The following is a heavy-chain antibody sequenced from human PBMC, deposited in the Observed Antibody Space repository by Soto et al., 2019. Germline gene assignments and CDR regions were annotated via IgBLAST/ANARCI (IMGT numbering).Heavy chain of an antibody. D-gene: IGHD3-3*01. CDR2: IWYDGSNE. J-gene: IGHJ6*02. CDR3: ARERRFLEWSGSYGMDV. Sequence: QVQLVESGGGVVQPGRSLRLSCAASGFTFSDYGMHWVRQAPGKGLEWVAMIWYDGSNENYADSVKGRFTISRDNAKSXLYLQMNSLRAEDTAVYYCARERRFLEWSGSYGMDVWGQGTTVTVSS. V-gene: IGHV3-33*01. CDR1: GFTFSDYG.